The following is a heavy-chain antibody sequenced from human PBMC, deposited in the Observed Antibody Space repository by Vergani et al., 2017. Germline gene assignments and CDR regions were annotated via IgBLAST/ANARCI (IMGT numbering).Heavy chain of an antibody. CDR2: ISGSGGST. Sequence: EVQLLESGGDLVQPGGSLRLSCAASGFTFNHYAMNWVRQAPGKGLEWVSGISGSGGSTYYAGSVKGRFTISRDCSKNKLYLQMNSLSAGDTAVYYCAKANPRNSGYDYLYYYHAMDVWGQGTTVTVSS. CDR1: GFTFNHYA. V-gene: IGHV3-23*01. CDR3: AKANPRNSGYDYLYYYHAMDV. J-gene: IGHJ6*02. D-gene: IGHD5-12*01.